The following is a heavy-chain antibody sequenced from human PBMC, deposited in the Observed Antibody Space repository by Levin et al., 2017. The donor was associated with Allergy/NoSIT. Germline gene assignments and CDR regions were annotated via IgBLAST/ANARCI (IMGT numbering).Heavy chain of an antibody. Sequence: GASVKVSCKTSGYTFTSYGINWVRQAPGQGLEWMGWISANNGNTNYEQKFQGRVIMTTDTSTSTAYMELRSLRSDDTAVYYCARGQGYYDSTNHPFDYWGQGTLVTVSS. V-gene: IGHV1-18*01. CDR1: GYTFTSYG. D-gene: IGHD3-22*01. CDR3: ARGQGYYDSTNHPFDY. J-gene: IGHJ4*02. CDR2: ISANNGNT.